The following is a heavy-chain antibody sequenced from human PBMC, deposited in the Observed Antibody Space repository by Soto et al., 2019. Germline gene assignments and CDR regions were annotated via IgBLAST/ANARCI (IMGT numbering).Heavy chain of an antibody. Sequence: QVQLQESGPGLVKPSETLSLTCTVPGGSVSIGTYYWSWIRQPPGKGLEWIGFIHYSGSTNYNPSLQSXVTXSXATSKNQCSLKLTSVNAADTAVYYCTRGGDAYKNGHWGQGTLVTVSS. CDR1: GGSVSIGTYY. V-gene: IGHV4-61*01. D-gene: IGHD2-21*01. CDR2: IHYSGST. J-gene: IGHJ4*02. CDR3: TRGGDAYKNGH.